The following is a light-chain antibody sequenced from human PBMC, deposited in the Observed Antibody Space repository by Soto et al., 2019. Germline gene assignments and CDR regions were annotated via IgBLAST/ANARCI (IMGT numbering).Light chain of an antibody. CDR1: QSVSSY. V-gene: IGKV3-11*01. Sequence: EIVLTQSPATLSLSPGERATLSCRASQSVSSYLAWYQQKPGQAPRLLIYGASNRATGIPARFSGSGSGTDFTPTISSLEPEEFAVYYCQQRSNCPPITFGQGTRLEIK. J-gene: IGKJ5*01. CDR2: GAS. CDR3: QQRSNCPPIT.